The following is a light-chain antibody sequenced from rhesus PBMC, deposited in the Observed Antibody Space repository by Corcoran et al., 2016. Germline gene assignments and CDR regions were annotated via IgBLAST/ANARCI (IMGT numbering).Light chain of an antibody. Sequence: DIQMTQSPSSVSASVGDRVTITCRASQVISTYLAWYQQKPGKAPKLLLYYATALQTGVPSRFSGSGSGTDFTLIISSLQPEEFATYYCQHYNSFPYSFGQGTKVEIK. V-gene: IGKV1-25*01. CDR1: QVISTY. CDR2: YAT. J-gene: IGKJ2*01. CDR3: QHYNSFPYS.